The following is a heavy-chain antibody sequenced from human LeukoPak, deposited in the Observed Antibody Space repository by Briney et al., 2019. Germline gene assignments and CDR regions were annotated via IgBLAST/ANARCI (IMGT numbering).Heavy chain of an antibody. J-gene: IGHJ3*02. V-gene: IGHV4-61*02. Sequence: PSQTLSLTCTVSGGSISSGSYYWSWIRQPAGKGLEWIGRIYTSGSTNYNPSLKSRVTISVDTSKNQFSLKLSSVTAADTAVYYCARGSPIRGAGDIWGQGTMVTVSS. CDR1: GGSISSGSYY. CDR2: IYTSGST. CDR3: ARGSPIRGAGDI. D-gene: IGHD3-10*01.